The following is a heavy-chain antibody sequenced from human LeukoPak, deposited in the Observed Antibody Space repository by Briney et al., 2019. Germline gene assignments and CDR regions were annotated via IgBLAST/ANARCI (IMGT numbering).Heavy chain of an antibody. V-gene: IGHV4-39*01. Sequence: SETLSLTCTVSGDSVSSSSYYWGWIRQPPGKGLEWIGSIYYSGSTYYNPSLKSRVTISVDTSKNQFSLKLSSVTAADTAVYYCARHSNWADAFDIWGQGTMVTVSS. D-gene: IGHD7-27*01. CDR3: ARHSNWADAFDI. CDR1: GDSVSSSSYY. J-gene: IGHJ3*02. CDR2: IYYSGST.